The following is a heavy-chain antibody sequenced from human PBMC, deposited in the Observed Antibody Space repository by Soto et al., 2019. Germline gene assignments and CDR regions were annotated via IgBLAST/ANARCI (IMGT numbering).Heavy chain of an antibody. J-gene: IGHJ4*02. CDR3: ARAGRAVDFDY. D-gene: IGHD1-26*01. V-gene: IGHV4-4*02. CDR2: IHHSGNT. Sequence: QVQLQESGPGLVKPSGTLSLTCVVSGDSISNNNWWSWIRQPPGKGLEWIGEIHHSGNTNYNPSLKSQGTISLAKSRNELSLTVGSMTRADTAVYFCARAGRAVDFDYWGPGALVTVSS. CDR1: GDSISNNNW.